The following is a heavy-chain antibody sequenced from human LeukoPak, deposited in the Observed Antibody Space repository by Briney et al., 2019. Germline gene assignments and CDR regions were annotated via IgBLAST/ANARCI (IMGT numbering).Heavy chain of an antibody. CDR3: ARDGDYGDNGPFDY. V-gene: IGHV4-39*07. D-gene: IGHD4-17*01. CDR2: IYYSGST. J-gene: IGHJ4*02. CDR1: GGSISSSSYY. Sequence: SETLSLTCTVSGGSISSSSYYWGWIRQPPGKGLEWIGSIYYSGSTYYNPSLKSRVTISVDTSKNQFSLKLSSVTAADTAVYYCARDGDYGDNGPFDYWGQGTLVTVSS.